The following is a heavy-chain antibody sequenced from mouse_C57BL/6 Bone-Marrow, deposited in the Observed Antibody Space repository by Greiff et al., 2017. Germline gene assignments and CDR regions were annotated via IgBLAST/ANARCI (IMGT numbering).Heavy chain of an antibody. V-gene: IGHV10-1*01. CDR1: GFSFNTYA. Sequence: EVQLVESGGGLVQPKGSLKLSCAASGFSFNTYAMNWVRQAPGKGLEWVARIRSKSNNYATYYADSVKDRFTISRDDSESMLYLQMNNLKTEDTAMYYCVRHMVTDSYWYFDVWGTGTTVTVSS. CDR3: VRHMVTDSYWYFDV. CDR2: IRSKSNNYAT. J-gene: IGHJ1*03. D-gene: IGHD2-2*01.